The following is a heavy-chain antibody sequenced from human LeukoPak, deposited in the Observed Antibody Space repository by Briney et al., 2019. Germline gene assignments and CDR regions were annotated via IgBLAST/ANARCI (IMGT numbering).Heavy chain of an antibody. J-gene: IGHJ2*01. D-gene: IGHD2-21*02. V-gene: IGHV3-53*01. CDR2: IYSGGGT. CDR3: ARGGIVVVTDPYWYFDL. CDR1: GFIVSNNY. Sequence: PGGSLRLSCAASGFIVSNNYMNWVRQAPGKGLEWVSIIYSGGGTYYADSVKGRFTISRDNSKNTLYLQMNSLRAEDTAVYYCARGGIVVVTDPYWYFDLWGRGTLVTVSS.